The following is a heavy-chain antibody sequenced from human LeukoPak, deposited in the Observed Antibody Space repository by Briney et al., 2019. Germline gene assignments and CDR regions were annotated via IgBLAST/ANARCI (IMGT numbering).Heavy chain of an antibody. D-gene: IGHD6-19*01. V-gene: IGHV4-39*01. CDR3: ARTGIAVAYRNEIDY. J-gene: IGHJ4*02. Sequence: SETLSLTCAVSGGSISSSSYYWGWIRQPPGKGLEWIGSIYYSGSTYYNPSLKSRVTISVDTSKNQFSLKLSSVTAADTAVYYCARTGIAVAYRNEIDYWGQGTLVTVSS. CDR2: IYYSGST. CDR1: GGSISSSSYY.